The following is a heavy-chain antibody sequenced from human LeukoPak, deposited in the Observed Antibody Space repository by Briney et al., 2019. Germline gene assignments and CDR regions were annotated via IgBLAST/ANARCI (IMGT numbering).Heavy chain of an antibody. V-gene: IGHV4-59*01. CDR2: IYYSGST. Sequence: SETLSLTCTVSGGSISSYYWSWIRQPPGKGLEWIGYIYYSGSTNYNPSLKSRVTISVGTSKNQFSLKLSSVTAADTAVYYCARVPNDYGVWGQGTMVTVSS. CDR3: ARVPNDYGV. D-gene: IGHD4-17*01. CDR1: GGSISSYY. J-gene: IGHJ3*01.